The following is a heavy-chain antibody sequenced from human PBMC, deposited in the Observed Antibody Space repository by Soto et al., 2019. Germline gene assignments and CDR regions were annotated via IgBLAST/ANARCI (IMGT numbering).Heavy chain of an antibody. CDR1: GVSISGYF. Sequence: SETLSLTCSVSGVSISGYFWSWIRQAPGRGLEWIGYTYHRGSTNYSPSPKSRVAISLDTSENQFSLKVNSVTAADTAVYYCARIGGYHGPLDYWGQGTPVTVSS. CDR3: ARIGGYHGPLDY. J-gene: IGHJ4*02. D-gene: IGHD6-25*01. CDR2: TYHRGST. V-gene: IGHV4-59*01.